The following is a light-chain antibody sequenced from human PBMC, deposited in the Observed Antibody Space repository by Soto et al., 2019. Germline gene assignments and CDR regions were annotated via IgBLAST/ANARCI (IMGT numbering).Light chain of an antibody. CDR1: TSDVGDYDY. CDR2: DVS. V-gene: IGLV2-11*01. J-gene: IGLJ2*01. Sequence: QSVLTQPRSVSGSPGQSVTISCTGTTSDVGDYDYVSWYQQHPGTAPKLIIYDVSRRPSGVPGRFSGSKSGNTASLTISGLQAEDEANYYCCSYAGGYTFGLFGGGTQLTVL. CDR3: CSYAGGYTFGL.